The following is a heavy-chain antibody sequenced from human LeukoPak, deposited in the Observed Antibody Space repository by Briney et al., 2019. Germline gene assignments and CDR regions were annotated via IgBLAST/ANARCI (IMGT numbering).Heavy chain of an antibody. J-gene: IGHJ5*02. CDR2: IYYSGST. V-gene: IGHV4-4*02. D-gene: IGHD3-10*01. CDR3: ARVPSMVRGVTGFDP. CDR1: GGSISSSDW. Sequence: SGTLSLTCAVSGGSISSSDWWSWVRQPPGKGLEWIGYIYYSGSTNYNPSLKSRVTISVDTSKNQFSLKLSSVTAAGTAVYYCARVPSMVRGVTGFDPWGQGTLVTVSS.